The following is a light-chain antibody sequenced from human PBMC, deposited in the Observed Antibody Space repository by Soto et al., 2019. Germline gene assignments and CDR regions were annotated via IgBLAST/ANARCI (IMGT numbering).Light chain of an antibody. CDR1: QSINSNY. CDR3: QQYGSSPT. J-gene: IGKJ5*01. V-gene: IGKV3D-20*01. CDR2: DTS. Sequence: EIVLTQSPATLSLSPGERATLSCGASQSINSNYLAWYQQKPGLAPRLVIYDTSRRAPGIPDRLTGSGSGTDFTLIISRLEPEDSAIYYCQQYGSSPTFGQGTRLEIK.